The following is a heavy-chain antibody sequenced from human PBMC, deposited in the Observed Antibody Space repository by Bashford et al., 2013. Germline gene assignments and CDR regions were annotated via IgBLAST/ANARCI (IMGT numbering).Heavy chain of an antibody. Sequence: SETLSLTCAVYGGSFSGYYWSWIRQPPGKGLEWIGEINHSGSTNYNPSLKSRVTISVDTSKNQFSLKLSSVTAADTAVYYCARGFSIGSWSSYYYYYGMDVWGQGTTVTVSS. V-gene: IGHV4-34*01. CDR2: INHSGST. CDR1: GGSFSGYY. D-gene: IGHD6-13*01. J-gene: IGHJ6*02. CDR3: ARGFSIGSWSSYYYYYGMDV.